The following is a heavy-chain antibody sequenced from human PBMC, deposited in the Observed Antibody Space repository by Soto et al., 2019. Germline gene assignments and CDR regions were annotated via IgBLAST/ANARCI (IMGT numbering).Heavy chain of an antibody. V-gene: IGHV3-48*02. CDR2: ISNSGSII. J-gene: IGHJ3*02. CDR1: GFNFISYS. Sequence: EVQLVESGGNLVQPGGSLRLSCAASGFNFISYSMSWVRQAPGKGLEWVSYISNSGSIIHDADSVKGRFTISRDNAKNSLSLQMNSLRDEDTAVYYCVRVYASNSFEIWGQGTVVTVSS. D-gene: IGHD2-2*01. CDR3: VRVYASNSFEI.